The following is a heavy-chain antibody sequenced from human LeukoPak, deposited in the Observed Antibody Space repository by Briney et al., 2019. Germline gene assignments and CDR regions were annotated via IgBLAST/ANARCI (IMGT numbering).Heavy chain of an antibody. CDR3: ARSIYCGGDCYYLDY. J-gene: IGHJ4*02. V-gene: IGHV3-21*01. CDR1: GFTFTTYW. Sequence: GGSLRLSCVGSGFTFTTYWMSWVRQAPGKGLEWVSSISSSSSYIYYADSVKGRFTISRDNAKNSLYLQMNSLRAEDTAVYYCARSIYCGGDCYYLDYWGQGTLVTVSS. D-gene: IGHD2-21*02. CDR2: ISSSSSYI.